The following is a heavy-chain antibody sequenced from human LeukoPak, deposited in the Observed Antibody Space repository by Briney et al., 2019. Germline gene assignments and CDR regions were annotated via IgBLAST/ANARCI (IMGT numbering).Heavy chain of an antibody. CDR3: ARGLVPGFLDY. D-gene: IGHD4-11*01. J-gene: IGHJ4*02. CDR1: GFTFSSSR. CDR2: INSDESIT. Sequence: PGGSLRLSRAASGFTFSSSRMYWVRQAPGKGLVWVSRINSDESITTYADSVKGRFTISRDNAKNTLYLQMNSLRAEDTAVYYCARGLVPGFLDYWGQGTPVTVSS. V-gene: IGHV3-74*01.